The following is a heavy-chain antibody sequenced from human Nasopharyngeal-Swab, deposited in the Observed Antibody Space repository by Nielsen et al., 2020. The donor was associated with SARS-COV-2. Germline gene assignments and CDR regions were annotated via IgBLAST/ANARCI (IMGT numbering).Heavy chain of an antibody. CDR2: IYYSGAT. Sequence: SETLSLTCTVSGGSILSSTYYWGWIRQTPGTGLEGIGRIYYSGATYYNPPLKNRLTMSVDMSKNQFSLKLFSVTAADAAVYYCASSGWLHSFDNWGPGTLVTVSS. V-gene: IGHV4-39*01. D-gene: IGHD5-24*01. CDR1: GGSILSSTYY. CDR3: ASSGWLHSFDN. J-gene: IGHJ4*02.